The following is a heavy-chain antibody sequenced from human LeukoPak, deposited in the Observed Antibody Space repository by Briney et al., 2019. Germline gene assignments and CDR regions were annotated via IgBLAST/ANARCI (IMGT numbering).Heavy chain of an antibody. V-gene: IGHV3-7*01. CDR3: VRLLDRDY. D-gene: IGHD3-3*01. CDR2: IKQDGSEK. CDR1: GFTFSNNW. J-gene: IGHJ4*02. Sequence: GGSLRLACVASGFTFSNNWMSWVRQAPRKGLEWVANIKQDGSEKYYVDSVKGRFTISRDNAKNSLDLQMNNLRAEDTAVYYCVRLLDRDYWGQGTLVTVSS.